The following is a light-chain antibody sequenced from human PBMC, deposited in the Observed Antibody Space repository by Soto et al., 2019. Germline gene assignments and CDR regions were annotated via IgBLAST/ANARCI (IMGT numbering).Light chain of an antibody. V-gene: IGKV3-20*01. J-gene: IGKJ1*01. Sequence: EIVLTQSPGTLSLSPGERATLSCRASQSISSSNLVWYQQKPGQAPRLLIYGASSRATGIPDRFSGSGSGPDFTLTISSLEPEDFAVYFCHHCGGSQPFGQGTKVETK. CDR2: GAS. CDR1: QSISSSN. CDR3: HHCGGSQP.